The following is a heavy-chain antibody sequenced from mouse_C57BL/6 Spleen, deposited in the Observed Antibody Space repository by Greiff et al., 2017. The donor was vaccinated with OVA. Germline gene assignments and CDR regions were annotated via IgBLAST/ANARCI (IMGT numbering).Heavy chain of an antibody. V-gene: IGHV5-17*01. CDR3: ARTVVDYYAMDY. J-gene: IGHJ4*01. CDR1: GFTFSDYG. CDR2: ISSGSSTI. Sequence: EVMLVESGGGLVKPGGSLKLSCAASGFTFSDYGMHWVRQAPEKGLEWVAYISSGSSTIYYADTVKGRFTISRDNDKNTLFLQMTSLRSEDTAMYYCARTVVDYYAMDYWGQGTSVTVSS. D-gene: IGHD1-1*01.